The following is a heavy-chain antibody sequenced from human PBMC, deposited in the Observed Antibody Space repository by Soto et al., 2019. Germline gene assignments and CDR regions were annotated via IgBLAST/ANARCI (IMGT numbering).Heavy chain of an antibody. CDR1: GFSLSTSGVG. D-gene: IGHD6-19*01. CDR3: AHNQLPAKRYSSGWYAFDY. Sequence: QITLKESGPTLVKPTQTLTLTCTFSGFSLSTSGVGVGWIRQPPGKALEWLALIYWDDDKRYSPSLKSRLTITKDTSKNQVVLTMTNMDPVDTATYYCAHNQLPAKRYSSGWYAFDYWGQGTLVTVSS. J-gene: IGHJ4*02. V-gene: IGHV2-5*02. CDR2: IYWDDDK.